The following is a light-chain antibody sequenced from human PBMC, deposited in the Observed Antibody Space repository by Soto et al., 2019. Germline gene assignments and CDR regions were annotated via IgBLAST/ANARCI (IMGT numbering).Light chain of an antibody. J-gene: IGKJ1*01. CDR3: QQYGSSRPWT. CDR2: GAS. Sequence: EIVLTQSPGTLSLSPGERATLSCRASQSVSSSYLAWYQQKPGQAPRLLIYGASSRAIGIPDRFSGSGSGTDFTLTISRLEPEDFAVYYCQQYGSSRPWTFGQGTKVEIK. V-gene: IGKV3-20*01. CDR1: QSVSSSY.